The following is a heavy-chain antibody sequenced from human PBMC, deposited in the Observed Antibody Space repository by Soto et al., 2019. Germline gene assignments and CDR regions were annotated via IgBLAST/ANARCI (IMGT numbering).Heavy chain of an antibody. V-gene: IGHV1-69*04. CDR1: GGTFSSYT. Sequence: GASVKVSCKASGGTFSSYTISWVRQAPGQGLEWMGRIIPILGIANYAQKFQGRVTITADKSTSTAYMELSSLRSEDTAVYYCAREQQLLSSNCFDPCGQGTLVTVSS. J-gene: IGHJ5*02. D-gene: IGHD6-13*01. CDR3: AREQQLLSSNCFDP. CDR2: IIPILGIA.